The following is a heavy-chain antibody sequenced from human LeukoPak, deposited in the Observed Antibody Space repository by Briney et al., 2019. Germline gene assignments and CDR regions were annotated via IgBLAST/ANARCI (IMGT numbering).Heavy chain of an antibody. Sequence: ASVKVSCKASGYTFTSYGISWVRQAPGQGLEWMGWISAYNGNTNYAQKLQGRVTMTTDTSTSTAYMELRSLRSDDTAVYYCAREWRAGSGVVISNDAFDIWGQGTMVTVSS. J-gene: IGHJ3*02. D-gene: IGHD3-3*01. CDR2: ISAYNGNT. CDR3: AREWRAGSGVVISNDAFDI. CDR1: GYTFTSYG. V-gene: IGHV1-18*01.